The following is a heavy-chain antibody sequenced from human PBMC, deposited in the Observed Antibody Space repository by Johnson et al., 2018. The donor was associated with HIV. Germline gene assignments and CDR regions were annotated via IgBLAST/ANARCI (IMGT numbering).Heavy chain of an antibody. J-gene: IGHJ3*02. CDR1: VFNFRTNG. CDR3: GMSGVEDAAFDI. CDR2: IQYDGTDK. V-gene: IGHV3-30*02. Sequence: QVQLVESGGGVVQPGGPLRLSCAASVFNFRTNGMHWVRQAPGKGLEWISFIQYDGTDKSYADSVEGRFTISRDNSKNTLYLQMNSLRAEDTAVFYCGMSGVEDAAFDIWGQGTMVTVSS. D-gene: IGHD7-27*01.